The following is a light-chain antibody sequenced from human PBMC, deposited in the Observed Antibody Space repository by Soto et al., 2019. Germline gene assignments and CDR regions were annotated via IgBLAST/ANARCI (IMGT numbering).Light chain of an antibody. J-gene: IGKJ1*01. CDR3: QQYGSSQWT. V-gene: IGKV3-20*01. Sequence: EIVLRQSPGTLSLSPEERAALSCRASQSVSSSYLAWYQQKPGQAPRLLIYGASSRATGIPDRFSGSGSGTDFTLTISRLEPEDFAVYYCQQYGSSQWTFGQGTKVDIK. CDR1: QSVSSSY. CDR2: GAS.